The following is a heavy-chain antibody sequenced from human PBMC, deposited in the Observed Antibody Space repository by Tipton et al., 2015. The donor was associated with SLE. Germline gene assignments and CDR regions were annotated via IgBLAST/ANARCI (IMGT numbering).Heavy chain of an antibody. CDR1: GGSISSSSYY. D-gene: IGHD3-10*01. Sequence: TLSLTCTVSGGSISSSSYYWGWIRQPPGKGLEWIGSIYYSGSTYYNPSLKSRVTMSVDPSKNQFSLKLSSVTAADTAVYYCARGGDSPSGFDPWGQGTLVTVSS. V-gene: IGHV4-39*07. CDR3: ARGGDSPSGFDP. CDR2: IYYSGST. J-gene: IGHJ5*02.